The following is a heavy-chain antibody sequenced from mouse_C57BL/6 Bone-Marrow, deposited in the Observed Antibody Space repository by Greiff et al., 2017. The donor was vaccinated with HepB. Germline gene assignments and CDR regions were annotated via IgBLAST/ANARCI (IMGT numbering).Heavy chain of an antibody. CDR3: ARLGYYGSRFDY. J-gene: IGHJ2*01. V-gene: IGHV1-19*01. CDR2: INPYNGGT. Sequence: VQLQQSGPVLVKPGASVKMSCKASGYTFTDYYMNWVKQSHGKSLEWIGVINPYNGGTSYNQKFKGKATLTVDKSSSTAYMELNSLTSEDSAVYYCARLGYYGSRFDYWGQGTTLTVSS. D-gene: IGHD1-1*01. CDR1: GYTFTDYY.